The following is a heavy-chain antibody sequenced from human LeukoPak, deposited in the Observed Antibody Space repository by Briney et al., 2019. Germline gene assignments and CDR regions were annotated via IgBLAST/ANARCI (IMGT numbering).Heavy chain of an antibody. V-gene: IGHV3-48*03. J-gene: IGHJ4*02. CDR2: ISDSGRTT. CDR3: ARGHRAWSY. CDR1: GLTFSNFK. Sequence: GGSLRLSCAVSGLTFSNFKMNWVRQAPGKGLEWVSYISDSGRTTFYADSVKGRFTISRDNAKNSLYLQMNSLRVDDTAVYYCARGHRAWSYWGQGTLVTVSS. D-gene: IGHD3-3*01.